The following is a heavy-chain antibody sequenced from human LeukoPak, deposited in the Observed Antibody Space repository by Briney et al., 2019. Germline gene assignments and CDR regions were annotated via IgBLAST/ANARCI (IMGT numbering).Heavy chain of an antibody. J-gene: IGHJ6*02. CDR3: ARDSLRSGWYAGYGMDV. D-gene: IGHD6-19*01. V-gene: IGHV4-59*01. Sequence: SETLSLTCTVSGGSISSYYWSWLRQPPGKGLEWIGYIYYSGSTNYNPSLKSRVTISVDTSKNQFSLKLSSVTAADTAVYYCARDSLRSGWYAGYGMDVWGQGTTVTVSS. CDR1: GGSISSYY. CDR2: IYYSGST.